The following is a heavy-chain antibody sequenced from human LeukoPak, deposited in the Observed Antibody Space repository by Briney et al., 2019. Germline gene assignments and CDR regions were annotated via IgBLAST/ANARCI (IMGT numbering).Heavy chain of an antibody. CDR2: IYPGGSDT. Sequence: GESLKISCKGSGYNFATYWIGWVRQMPGKGLEWMGIIYPGGSDTTYSPAFQGHVTISADKSISTAYLQWSSLTASDTAMYYCARRDGKNPDHWGQGTLVTVSS. J-gene: IGHJ4*02. CDR1: GYNFATYW. CDR3: ARRDGKNPDH. V-gene: IGHV5-51*01. D-gene: IGHD5-24*01.